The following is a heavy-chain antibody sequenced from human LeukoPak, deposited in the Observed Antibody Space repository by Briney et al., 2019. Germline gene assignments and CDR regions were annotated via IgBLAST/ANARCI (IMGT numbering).Heavy chain of an antibody. J-gene: IGHJ6*02. V-gene: IGHV4-59*08. CDR1: GGSISSYY. CDR3: ARLPILSTAPFYYYYYGMDV. D-gene: IGHD2-21*01. CDR2: IYYSGST. Sequence: SETLSLTCTVSGGSISSYYWSWVRQPPGKGLEWIGYIYYSGSTNYNPSLKSRVTISVDTSKNQFSLKLSSVTAADTAVYYCARLPILSTAPFYYYYYGMDVWGQGTTVTVSS.